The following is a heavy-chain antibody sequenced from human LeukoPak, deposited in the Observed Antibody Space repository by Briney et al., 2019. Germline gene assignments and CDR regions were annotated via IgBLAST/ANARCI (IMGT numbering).Heavy chain of an antibody. CDR2: INHSGST. V-gene: IGHV4-34*01. Sequence: SETLSLTCAVYGVSFSGFYWSWIRQPPGKGLEWIGEINHSGSTYYNPSLKSRVTISEDTSKNQFSLKLTSVTAADTAVYYCATLGEYYDSSGYYYNWGQGTLVTVSS. CDR3: ATLGEYYDSSGYYYN. J-gene: IGHJ4*02. D-gene: IGHD3-22*01. CDR1: GVSFSGFY.